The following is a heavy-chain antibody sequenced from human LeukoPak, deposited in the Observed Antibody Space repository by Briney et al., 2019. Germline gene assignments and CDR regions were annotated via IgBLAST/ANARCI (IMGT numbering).Heavy chain of an antibody. Sequence: GGALRLSCAASGVTSCSYGRSWVRRAPGGGVVWGLFIICSGGYINYADSAKGRLTTYRDNAKNTMYLQMNSLRAEGTAVYYCARCIMGYSGYDLDYWGEGTLVTVSP. D-gene: IGHD5-12*01. CDR1: GVTSCSYG. J-gene: IGHJ4*02. CDR2: IICSGGYI. CDR3: ARCIMGYSGYDLDY. V-gene: IGHV3-21*01.